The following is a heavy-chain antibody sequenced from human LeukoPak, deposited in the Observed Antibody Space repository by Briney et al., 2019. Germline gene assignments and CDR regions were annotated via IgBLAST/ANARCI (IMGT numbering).Heavy chain of an antibody. J-gene: IGHJ3*02. CDR1: GFTFSTSW. Sequence: GGSLRLSCAASGFTFSTSWMTWVRQAPGKGLEWVANINQDGSEEKYADSVKGRFTIFRDNTRNSVYLQMNSLRAEDTAVYYCARLNRALDIWGQGTMVTVSS. CDR3: ARLNRALDI. V-gene: IGHV3-7*01. CDR2: INQDGSEE.